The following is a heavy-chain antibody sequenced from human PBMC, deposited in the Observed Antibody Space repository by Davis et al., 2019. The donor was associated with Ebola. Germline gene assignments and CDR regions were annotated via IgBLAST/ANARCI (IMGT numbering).Heavy chain of an antibody. D-gene: IGHD6-19*01. CDR3: AREEQWLVNYYYYGMDV. J-gene: IGHJ6*04. CDR2: ISSSGSTI. Sequence: GESLKISCAAPGFTFSDYYMSWIRQAPGKGLEWVSYISSSGSTIYYADSVKGRFTISRDNAKNSLYLQMNSLRAEDTAVYYCAREEQWLVNYYYYGMDVWGKGTTVTVSS. CDR1: GFTFSDYY. V-gene: IGHV3-11*01.